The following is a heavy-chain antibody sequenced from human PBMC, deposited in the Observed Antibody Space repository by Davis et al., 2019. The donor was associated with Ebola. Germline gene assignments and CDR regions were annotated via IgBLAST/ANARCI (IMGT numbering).Heavy chain of an antibody. J-gene: IGHJ4*02. CDR2: IWYDGSNK. V-gene: IGHV3-33*01. CDR3: ARDLEPEIPEWSYFDY. D-gene: IGHD1-1*01. CDR1: GFTFTDYG. Sequence: GESLKISCVASGFTFTDYGIHWVRQAPGKGLEGVSIIWYDGSNKDYADSVKGRFTISRDDSKNTVYLQMNSLRAEDTAVYYCARDLEPEIPEWSYFDYWGQGTLVTVSS.